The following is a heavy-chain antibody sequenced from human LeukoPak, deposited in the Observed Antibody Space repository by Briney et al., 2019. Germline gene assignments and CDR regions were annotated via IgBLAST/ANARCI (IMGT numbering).Heavy chain of an antibody. CDR3: ARGEWDLLFDY. CDR1: GGSISGYY. V-gene: IGHV4-59*01. CDR2: IFYSGST. J-gene: IGHJ4*02. Sequence: SETLSLTCTVSGGSISGYYWSWIRQAPGKGLEWIGYIFYSGSTNSNPSLKSRLTISVDTSKNQFSLKLSSVTAADTAVYYCARGEWDLLFDYWGQGTLVPVSS. D-gene: IGHD1-26*01.